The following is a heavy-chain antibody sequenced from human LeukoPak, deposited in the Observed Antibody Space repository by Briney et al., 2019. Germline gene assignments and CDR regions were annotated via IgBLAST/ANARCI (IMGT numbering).Heavy chain of an antibody. Sequence: SETLSLTCTVSGGSISSYFWSWIRQPAGKGLEWIGRIYTSGSTNYNPSLKSRVTISVDTSKNQFSLKLSSVTAADTAVYYCARVSFGYCSSTSCYALDWFDPWGQGTLVTVSS. CDR1: GGSISSYF. J-gene: IGHJ5*02. V-gene: IGHV4-4*07. CDR2: IYTSGST. CDR3: ARVSFGYCSSTSCYALDWFDP. D-gene: IGHD2-2*03.